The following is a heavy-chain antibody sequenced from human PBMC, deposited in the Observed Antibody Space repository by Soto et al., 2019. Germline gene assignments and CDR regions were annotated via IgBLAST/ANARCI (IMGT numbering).Heavy chain of an antibody. CDR2: VNPIGGST. CDR3: AIVSGDGMFY. J-gene: IGHJ4*02. CDR1: GYTFTSYY. D-gene: IGHD7-27*01. Sequence: QVQLVQSGAEVKKPGASVKVSCKASGYTFTSYYIHWERQAPGQGLEWMGIVNPIGGSTYYAQKFEGRVTVTSDRSTSTAYMEVGCLIFECRAVYYCAIVSGDGMFYWGQGRLVTVSS. V-gene: IGHV1-46*01.